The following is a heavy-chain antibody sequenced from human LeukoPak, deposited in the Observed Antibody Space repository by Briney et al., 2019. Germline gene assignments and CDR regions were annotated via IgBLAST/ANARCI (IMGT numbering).Heavy chain of an antibody. CDR3: ARDDYGDYNPRGYYYYGMDV. Sequence: ASVKVSCTASGYTFTGYYMHWVRQAPGQGLEWMGWINPNSGGTNYAQKFQGRVTMTRDTSISTAYMELSRLRSDDTAVYYCARDDYGDYNPRGYYYYGMDVRGQGTTVTVSS. J-gene: IGHJ6*02. V-gene: IGHV1-2*02. CDR2: INPNSGGT. D-gene: IGHD4-17*01. CDR1: GYTFTGYY.